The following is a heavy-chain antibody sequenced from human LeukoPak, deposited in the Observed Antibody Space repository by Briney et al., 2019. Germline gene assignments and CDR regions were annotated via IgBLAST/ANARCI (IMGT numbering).Heavy chain of an antibody. Sequence: SGGSLRLSCEASGFTFSDYWRSWFRQAPGKGLEGVAIIKEDGSEKFYVGSVKGRFTISRDNAKNSLYLQMDNLRAEDTAVYYCTRAFSSWSDYFDYWGQGTLVTVSS. CDR1: GFTFSDYW. J-gene: IGHJ4*02. D-gene: IGHD6-13*01. CDR3: TRAFSSWSDYFDY. CDR2: IKEDGSEK. V-gene: IGHV3-7*04.